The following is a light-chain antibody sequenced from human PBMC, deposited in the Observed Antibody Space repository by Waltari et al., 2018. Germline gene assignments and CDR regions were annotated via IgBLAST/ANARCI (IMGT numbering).Light chain of an antibody. J-gene: IGKJ1*01. CDR2: GAS. CDR1: QNIRTY. CDR3: QQSFSSPWT. V-gene: IGKV1-39*01. Sequence: DIQMAQSPSSLSASVGDTVTVTCRASQNIRTYLNWYQQKPAKAPKLLIYGASTVTRGVPSRFRGSASGTEFTLTVTNLQPDDFATYFCQQSFSSPWTFGQGTTVNI.